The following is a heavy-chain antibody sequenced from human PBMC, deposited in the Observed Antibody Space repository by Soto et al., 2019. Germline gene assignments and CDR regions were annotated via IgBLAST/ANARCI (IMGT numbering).Heavy chain of an antibody. CDR1: GVSITSGAYY. V-gene: IGHV4-31*03. Sequence: QVQLQESGPGLVKPSQTLSLTCTLSGVSITSGAYYWTWVRQHPGKGLEWIGYIHYNGNTYFSPSLKSRLTISIDTSKNQFSLKLSSVTAADTAMYYCARARLRAVYAFDFWGQGTMVTVSS. J-gene: IGHJ3*01. CDR2: IHYNGNT. D-gene: IGHD4-17*01. CDR3: ARARLRAVYAFDF.